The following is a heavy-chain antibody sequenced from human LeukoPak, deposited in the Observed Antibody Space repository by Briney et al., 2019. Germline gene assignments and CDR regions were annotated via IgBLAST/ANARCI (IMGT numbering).Heavy chain of an antibody. J-gene: IGHJ4*02. CDR1: GGSISSYY. V-gene: IGHV3-7*01. Sequence: ETLSLTCTVSGGSISSYYWSWIRQPPGKGLEWVANIKQDGSEKYYVDSVKRRFTISRDNAKNSLYLQMNRLRAEDTAVYYCARDYRGYRAPYYFDYWGQGTLVTVSS. CDR2: IKQDGSEK. CDR3: ARDYRGYRAPYYFDY. D-gene: IGHD2-15*01.